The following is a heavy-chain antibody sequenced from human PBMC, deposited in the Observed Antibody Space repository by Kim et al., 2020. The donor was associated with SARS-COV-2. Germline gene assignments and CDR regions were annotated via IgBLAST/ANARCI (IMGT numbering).Heavy chain of an antibody. D-gene: IGHD3-10*01. Sequence: SVKVSCKASGGTFSSYAISWVRQAPGQGLEWMGGIIPIFGTANYAQKFQGRVTNTADKSTSTAYMELSSLRSEDTAVYYCASVSEGWFGEFGQRTETGYGMDVWGQGTTVTVSS. CDR3: ASVSEGWFGEFGQRTETGYGMDV. J-gene: IGHJ6*02. CDR2: IIPIFGTA. CDR1: GGTFSSYA. V-gene: IGHV1-69*06.